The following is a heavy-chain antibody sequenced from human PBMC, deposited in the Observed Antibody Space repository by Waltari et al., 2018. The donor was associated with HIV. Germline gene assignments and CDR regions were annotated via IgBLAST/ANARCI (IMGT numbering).Heavy chain of an antibody. CDR3: AREKNIPEKYHGMDV. Sequence: QVQLVQSGAAVKKPRASLRASCKASGYTITSYSMHWVRQAPGRRFEWMGWINAGNGNTKYSQKMQGRVTITRDTSASTAYMELTSLRSEDTAVYYCAREKNIPEKYHGMDVWGQGTTVTVSS. CDR1: GYTITSYS. J-gene: IGHJ6*02. V-gene: IGHV1-3*01. CDR2: INAGNGNT.